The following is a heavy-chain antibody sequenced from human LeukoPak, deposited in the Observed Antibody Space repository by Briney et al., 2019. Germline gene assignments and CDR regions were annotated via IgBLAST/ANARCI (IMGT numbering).Heavy chain of an antibody. Sequence: QTGGSLRLSCAASGFTFSSYWMHWVRQVPGKGLVWVSRINTDASSTSYADSVKGRFTISRDNAKNTLYLQMNGLRAEDTAVYYCSRDPVTIFGAVIGQQKTPSYYYGMDVWGQGTTVTVSS. CDR2: INTDASST. CDR1: GFTFSSYW. J-gene: IGHJ6*02. CDR3: SRDPVTIFGAVIGQQKTPSYYYGMDV. V-gene: IGHV3-74*01. D-gene: IGHD3-3*01.